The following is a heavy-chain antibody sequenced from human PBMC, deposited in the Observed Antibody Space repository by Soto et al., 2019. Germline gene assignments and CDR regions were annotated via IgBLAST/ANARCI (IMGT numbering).Heavy chain of an antibody. Sequence: ASVEVSCKTSGYTFTTYDINWVRQATGQGLEWMGWINPNADKTGFAQKFQGRVTMTRDTSINTVYMELNNLRSEDTAVYYCARQRRGTWYYFDHWGQGTLVTVSS. CDR3: ARQRRGTWYYFDH. J-gene: IGHJ4*02. V-gene: IGHV1-8*01. CDR1: GYTFTTYD. CDR2: INPNADKT. D-gene: IGHD3-16*01.